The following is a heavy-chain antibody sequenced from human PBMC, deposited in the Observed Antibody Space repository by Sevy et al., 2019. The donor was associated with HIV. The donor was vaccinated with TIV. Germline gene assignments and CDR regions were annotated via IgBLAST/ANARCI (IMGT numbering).Heavy chain of an antibody. CDR1: GFTFDDYA. V-gene: IGHV3-9*01. CDR3: AKGVVVAVIDAFDI. Sequence: GGSLRLSCAASGFTFDDYAMHWVRQAPGKGLEWVSGISWNSGNIGYADSVKGRFTISRDNAKNSLYLQMNSLRAEDTALYYCAKGVVVAVIDAFDIWGQGTMVTVSS. CDR2: ISWNSGNI. D-gene: IGHD2-15*01. J-gene: IGHJ3*02.